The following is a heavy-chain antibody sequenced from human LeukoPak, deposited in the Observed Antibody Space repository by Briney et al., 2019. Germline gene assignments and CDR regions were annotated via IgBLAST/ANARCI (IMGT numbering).Heavy chain of an antibody. V-gene: IGHV3-21*01. Sequence: PGGSLRLSCAASGFTFSSYSMNWVRQAPGKGLEWVSSISSSSSYIYYADSVKGRFTISRDNAKNSLYLQMNSLRAEDTAVYYCARGSFGCSYPPPIDYWGQGTLVTVSS. CDR1: GFTFSSYS. CDR3: ARGSFGCSYPPPIDY. D-gene: IGHD5-18*01. J-gene: IGHJ4*02. CDR2: ISSSSSYI.